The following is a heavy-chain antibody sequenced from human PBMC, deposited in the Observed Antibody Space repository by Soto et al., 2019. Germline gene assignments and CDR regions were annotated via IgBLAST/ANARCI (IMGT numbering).Heavy chain of an antibody. CDR1: GYTFTSYG. V-gene: IGHV1-18*01. CDR3: ARDLDTALVGYYYYAMDV. Sequence: GASVKVSCKASGYTFTSYGISWLRQAPGQGLEWMGWISGYNGNTNYAQKLQGRVTMTTDTSTTTAYMELRSLRSDDTAVYYCARDLDTALVGYYYYAMDVWGRGTTVTVSS. D-gene: IGHD5-18*01. J-gene: IGHJ6*02. CDR2: ISGYNGNT.